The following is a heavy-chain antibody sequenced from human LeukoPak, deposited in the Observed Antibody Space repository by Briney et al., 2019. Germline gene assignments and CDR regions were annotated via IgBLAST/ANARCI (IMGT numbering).Heavy chain of an antibody. J-gene: IGHJ4*02. D-gene: IGHD4-17*01. CDR3: ARGIESYGDYGY. CDR2: MYNSGST. V-gene: IGHV4-59*01. Sequence: PSETLSLTCTVSGGSISGSYWSWIRQPPRKGLEWIAYMYNSGSTNYNPSLKSRVTISIDTSKNQFSLKLSSLTPPDTAIYYCARGIESYGDYGYWGQGILVTVSS. CDR1: GGSISGSY.